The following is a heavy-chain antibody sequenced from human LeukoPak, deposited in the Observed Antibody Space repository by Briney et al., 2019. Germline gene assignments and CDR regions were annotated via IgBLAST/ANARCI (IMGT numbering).Heavy chain of an antibody. J-gene: IGHJ4*02. V-gene: IGHV3-74*01. CDR3: ASWEVPAVMPQDY. Sequence: GGSLRLSCAVSGFTFSSYWMHGVRQAPGKGLVWVSRINSDGSSTSYADSVKGRFTISRDNAKNTLYLQMNSLRAEDTAVYYCASWEVPAVMPQDYWGQGTLVTVSS. D-gene: IGHD2-2*01. CDR2: INSDGSST. CDR1: GFTFSSYW.